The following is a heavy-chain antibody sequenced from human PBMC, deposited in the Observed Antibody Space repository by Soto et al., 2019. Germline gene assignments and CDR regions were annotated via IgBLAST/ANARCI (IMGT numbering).Heavy chain of an antibody. CDR3: AGGGVYDSGRYHY. J-gene: IGHJ4*02. V-gene: IGHV3-7*01. CDR2: MKEEATEK. Sequence: GGSLRLSCEASGFPFMTYWTSWVRQAPGKGLEWVAHMKEEATEKYLDSVKGRFITSRDNAKNSLYLQMNSLRGDDTAVYYCAGGGVYDSGRYHYWGQGTLVTVSS. D-gene: IGHD6-25*01. CDR1: GFPFMTYW.